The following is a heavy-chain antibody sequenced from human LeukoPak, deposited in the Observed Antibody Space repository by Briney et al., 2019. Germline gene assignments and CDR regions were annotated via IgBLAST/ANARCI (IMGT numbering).Heavy chain of an antibody. Sequence: QPGGSLRLSCAASGFTFSSYAMSWVRQAPGKGLEWVSAISGSGGSTYYADSVKGRFTISRDNSKNTLYLQMNSLRAEDTAVYYCARDRRQQLALYYFDYWGQGTLVTVSS. J-gene: IGHJ4*02. CDR1: GFTFSSYA. V-gene: IGHV3-23*01. D-gene: IGHD6-13*01. CDR2: ISGSGGST. CDR3: ARDRRQQLALYYFDY.